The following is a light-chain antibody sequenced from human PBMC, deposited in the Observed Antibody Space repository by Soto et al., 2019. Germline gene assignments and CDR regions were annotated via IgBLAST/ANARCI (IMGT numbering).Light chain of an antibody. J-gene: IGKJ5*01. CDR2: DAS. CDR3: QQRSNWPST. Sequence: EIVLTQSPATLSLSPGERATLSCRASQSVRSYLAWYQQKLGQAPRLLIYDASTRATGIPARFSGSGSGTDFTLTISSLESEDFAVYYCQQRSNWPSTFGQGTRLEI. CDR1: QSVRSY. V-gene: IGKV3-11*01.